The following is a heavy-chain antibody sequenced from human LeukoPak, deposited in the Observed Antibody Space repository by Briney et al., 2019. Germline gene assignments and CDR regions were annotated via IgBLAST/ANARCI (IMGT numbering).Heavy chain of an antibody. CDR3: ARQENYHDPGSYYNSPYFFDY. D-gene: IGHD3-10*01. Sequence: GESLKISCTGSQYIFTSYWIGWVRQMPGKGLEWMGIINPDDSDTRYSPSFQGQVTFSADKSISTAYLQWSSLKASDTAMYYCARQENYHDPGSYYNSPYFFDYWGQGTLLTVSS. CDR1: QYIFTSYW. J-gene: IGHJ4*02. CDR2: INPDDSDT. V-gene: IGHV5-51*01.